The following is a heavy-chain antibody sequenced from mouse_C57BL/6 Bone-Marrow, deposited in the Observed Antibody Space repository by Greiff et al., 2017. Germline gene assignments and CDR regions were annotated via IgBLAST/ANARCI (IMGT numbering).Heavy chain of an antibody. CDR2: ISNGGGST. V-gene: IGHV5-12*01. D-gene: IGHD2-1*01. CDR1: GFTFSDYY. Sequence: EVKLVESGGGLVQPGGSLKLSCAASGFTFSDYYMYWVRQTPEKRLEWVAYISNGGGSTYYPDTVKGRFTISRDNAKNTLYLQMSRLKSEDTAMYYCARHRGYGNYDYYAMDYWGQGTSVTVSS. J-gene: IGHJ4*01. CDR3: ARHRGYGNYDYYAMDY.